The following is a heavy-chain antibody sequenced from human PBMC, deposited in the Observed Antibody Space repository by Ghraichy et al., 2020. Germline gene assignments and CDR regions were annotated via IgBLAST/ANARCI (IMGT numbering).Heavy chain of an antibody. CDR1: GGSISSSSYY. V-gene: IGHV4-39*01. J-gene: IGHJ4*02. D-gene: IGHD3-22*01. CDR3: ARQGTMIGTLTDIDY. CDR2: IYYSGST. Sequence: ETLSLTCTVSGGSISSSSYYWGWIRQPPGKGLEWIGSIYYSGSTYYNPSLKSRVTISVDTSKNQFSLKLSSVTAADTAVYYCARQGTMIGTLTDIDYWGQGTLVTVSS.